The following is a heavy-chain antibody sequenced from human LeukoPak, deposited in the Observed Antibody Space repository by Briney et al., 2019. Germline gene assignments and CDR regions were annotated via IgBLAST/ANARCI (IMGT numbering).Heavy chain of an antibody. Sequence: GGSLRLSCAASGFTFSSYAMSWVRQAPGKGLEWVSAISGSGGSTYYADSVEGRFTISRDNSKNTLYLQMNSLRAEDTAVYYCAKGTRKTTVTAYFDYWGQGTLVTVSS. D-gene: IGHD4-17*01. V-gene: IGHV3-23*01. CDR3: AKGTRKTTVTAYFDY. J-gene: IGHJ4*02. CDR2: ISGSGGST. CDR1: GFTFSSYA.